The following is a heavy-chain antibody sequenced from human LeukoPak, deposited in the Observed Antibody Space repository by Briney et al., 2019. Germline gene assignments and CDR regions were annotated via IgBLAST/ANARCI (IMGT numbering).Heavy chain of an antibody. Sequence: ASVKVSCKASGYTFSSYAMNWVRQAPGQGLEWMGWIHPSTGNPTYAQGFTGRFVFSLDTSVSTTYLQISSLKAEDTAVYYCARAYQRLGELSLPDYWGQGTLVTVSS. J-gene: IGHJ4*02. V-gene: IGHV7-4-1*02. CDR1: GYTFSSYA. CDR3: ARAYQRLGELSLPDY. D-gene: IGHD3-16*02. CDR2: IHPSTGNP.